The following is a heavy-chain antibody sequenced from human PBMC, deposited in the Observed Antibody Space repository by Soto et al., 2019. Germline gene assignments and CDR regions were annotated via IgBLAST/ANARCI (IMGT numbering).Heavy chain of an antibody. J-gene: IGHJ6*02. D-gene: IGHD6-13*01. Sequence: QVQLVQSGAEVKKPGASVKVSCKASGYTFTSYGISWVRQAPGQGLEWMGWISAYNGNTNYAQKLQGRVTMTTDTSTSTAYMELRRLRYDDTAVYYCARSGYSSSWERNHYYYGMDVWGQGTTVTVSS. CDR2: ISAYNGNT. CDR3: ARSGYSSSWERNHYYYGMDV. V-gene: IGHV1-18*01. CDR1: GYTFTSYG.